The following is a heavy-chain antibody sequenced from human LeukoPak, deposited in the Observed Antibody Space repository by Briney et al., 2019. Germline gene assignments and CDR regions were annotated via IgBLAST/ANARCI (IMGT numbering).Heavy chain of an antibody. Sequence: SETLSLTCTVSGGSISSYYWSWIRQPPGKGLEWIGYIYYSGSTNYNPSLKSRVTISVDTSKNQFSLKLSSVTAADTAVYYCAANMRPEYFQHWGQGTLVTVSS. J-gene: IGHJ1*01. D-gene: IGHD2/OR15-2a*01. CDR1: GGSISSYY. CDR3: AANMRPEYFQH. CDR2: IYYSGST. V-gene: IGHV4-59*08.